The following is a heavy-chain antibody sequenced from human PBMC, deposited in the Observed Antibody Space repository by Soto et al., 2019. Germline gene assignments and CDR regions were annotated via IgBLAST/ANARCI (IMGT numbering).Heavy chain of an antibody. Sequence: QVQLQQWGAGLLKPSETLSLTCAVYGGSFSGYYWSWIRQPPGKGLEWIGEVNHSGSTNYNPSLKSRVTISVDTSKNQCSLKLTSVTAADTAVYYCARTRGYFGSGSYYYVKGNWFDPWGQGTLVTVSS. CDR2: VNHSGST. CDR1: GGSFSGYY. D-gene: IGHD3-10*01. CDR3: ARTRGYFGSGSYYYVKGNWFDP. J-gene: IGHJ5*02. V-gene: IGHV4-34*01.